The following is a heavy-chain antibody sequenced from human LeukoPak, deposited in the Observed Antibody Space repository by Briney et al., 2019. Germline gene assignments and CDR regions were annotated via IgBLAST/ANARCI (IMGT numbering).Heavy chain of an antibody. J-gene: IGHJ4*02. D-gene: IGHD3-10*01. CDR3: ARDLVWFGESYYFDY. Sequence: GGSLRLSCAASGFTFSSYAMHWVRQAPGKGLEWVAVITYDGSNKYYADSVKGRFTISRDNSKNTLYLQMNSLRTEDTAMYYCARDLVWFGESYYFDYWGQGTLVTVSS. CDR2: ITYDGSNK. CDR1: GFTFSSYA. V-gene: IGHV3-30*04.